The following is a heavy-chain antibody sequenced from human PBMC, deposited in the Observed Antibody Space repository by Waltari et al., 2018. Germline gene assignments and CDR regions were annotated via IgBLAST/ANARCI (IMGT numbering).Heavy chain of an antibody. D-gene: IGHD2-15*01. CDR2: IYPSGPT. CDR1: GGSISGYY. Sequence: QVQLQESGPGLVKPSETLALRCTVSGGSISGYYWSWIRQPAGKGLEWIGRIYPSGPTNYTPALQSRVTMSVDTSKNQFSLNLSSVTAADAAVYFCVRLAATSYFDYWGQGTLVSVSS. V-gene: IGHV4-4*07. J-gene: IGHJ4*02. CDR3: VRLAATSYFDY.